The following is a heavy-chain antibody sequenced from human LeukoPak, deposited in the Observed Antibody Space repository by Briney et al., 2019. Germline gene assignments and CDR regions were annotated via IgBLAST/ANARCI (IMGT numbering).Heavy chain of an antibody. J-gene: IGHJ4*02. Sequence: ASVKVSCKASGYTFTGYFMHWVRQAPGQGLEWMGRINPNRGGTNYAQKFQGRVTMTRDTSISTAYMELSRPRSDDTAVYYCARVGQVPYYDFWSGSDFDYWGQGTLVTVSS. CDR3: ARVGQVPYYDFWSGSDFDY. V-gene: IGHV1-2*06. CDR2: INPNRGGT. D-gene: IGHD3-3*01. CDR1: GYTFTGYF.